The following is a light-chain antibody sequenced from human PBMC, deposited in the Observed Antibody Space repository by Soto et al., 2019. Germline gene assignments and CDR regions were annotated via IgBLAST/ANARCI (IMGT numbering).Light chain of an antibody. V-gene: IGLV1-44*01. Sequence: QSVLTQPPSASGTPGQGVTFLFSGSSSNFGSNTVNWYQQLPGTAPKLLIYINNQRPSGVPARFSGSNSGTSASLAISGLQSEDEADYYCASWDDSLNGRGVFGTGTKVTVL. CDR1: SSNFGSNT. J-gene: IGLJ1*01. CDR2: INN. CDR3: ASWDDSLNGRGV.